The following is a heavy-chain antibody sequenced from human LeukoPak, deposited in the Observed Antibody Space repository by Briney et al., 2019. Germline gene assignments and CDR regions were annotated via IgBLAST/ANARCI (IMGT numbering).Heavy chain of an antibody. CDR2: IYYSGST. J-gene: IGHJ4*02. V-gene: IGHV4-61*08. CDR1: GASISSGDYN. D-gene: IGHD3-3*01. Sequence: SETLSLTCTVSGASISSGDYNWGWIRQPPGKGLEWIGYIYYSGSTNYNPSLKSRVTISVDTSKNQFSLKLSSVTAADTAVYYCARFGVGYFDYWGQGTLVTVSS. CDR3: ARFGVGYFDY.